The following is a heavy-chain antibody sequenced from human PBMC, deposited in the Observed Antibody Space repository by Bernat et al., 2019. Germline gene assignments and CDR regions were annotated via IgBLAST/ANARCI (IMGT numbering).Heavy chain of an antibody. V-gene: IGHV5-10-1*03. D-gene: IGHD3-3*01. CDR1: GYSFTSYW. J-gene: IGHJ5*02. Sequence: EVQLVQSGAEVKKPGESLRISCKGSGYSFTSYWISWVRQMPGKGLEWMGRIDPSDSYTNYSPSFQGRVTISADKSISTAYLQWSSLKASDTAMYYCARLSDDFWSGYYHFDPWGQGTLVTVSS. CDR2: IDPSDSYT. CDR3: ARLSDDFWSGYYHFDP.